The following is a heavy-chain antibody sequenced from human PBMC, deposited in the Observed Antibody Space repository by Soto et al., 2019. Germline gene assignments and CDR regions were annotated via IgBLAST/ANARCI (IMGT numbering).Heavy chain of an antibody. D-gene: IGHD3-10*01. CDR1: GFTFSSYW. Sequence: GGSLRLSCAASGFTFSSYWMHWVRQAPGKGLVWVSRINSDGSSTSYADSVKGRLTISRDNAKNTLYLQMNSLRAEDTAVYYCARGGFVRAFDIWGQGTMVTVSS. CDR2: INSDGSST. J-gene: IGHJ3*02. V-gene: IGHV3-74*01. CDR3: ARGGFVRAFDI.